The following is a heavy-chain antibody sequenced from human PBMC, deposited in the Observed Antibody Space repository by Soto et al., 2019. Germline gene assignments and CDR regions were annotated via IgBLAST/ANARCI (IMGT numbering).Heavy chain of an antibody. D-gene: IGHD1-26*01. CDR2: ISYDGSNT. V-gene: IGHV3-30*04. CDR3: AKEGGLSGSYYISSSYYFDY. Sequence: GGSLRLSCAASGFTFSSYAMHWVRQAPGKGLEWVAVISYDGSNTYYAGSVKGRFTISRDNSKNTLYLQMNSLRAEDTSVYYCAKEGGLSGSYYISSSYYFDYWGQGTLVTVSS. J-gene: IGHJ4*02. CDR1: GFTFSSYA.